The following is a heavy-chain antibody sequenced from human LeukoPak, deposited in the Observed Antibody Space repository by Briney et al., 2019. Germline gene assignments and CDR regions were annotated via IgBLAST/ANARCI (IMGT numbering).Heavy chain of an antibody. J-gene: IGHJ4*02. CDR1: GFTFSSYA. V-gene: IGHV3-23*01. CDR2: ISGSGGST. D-gene: IGHD5-18*01. CDR3: AKDQSYNYGLYYFDF. Sequence: GGSLRLSCAASGFTFSSYAMSWVRQAPGKGLEWVSAISGSGGSTYYADSVKGRFTISRDNSKNTLYLQMNSLRAEDTAVYYCAKDQSYNYGLYYFDFWGQGTLVTVSS.